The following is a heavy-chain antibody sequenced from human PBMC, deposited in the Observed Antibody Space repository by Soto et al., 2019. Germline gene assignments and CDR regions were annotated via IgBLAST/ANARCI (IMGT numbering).Heavy chain of an antibody. Sequence: GGSLRLSCAASGFTFSSYAMHWVRQAPGKGLEWVAVISYDGSNKYYADSVKGRFTISRDNSKNTLYLQMNSLRAEDTAVYYCARDKTGTTTIYYYYGMDVWGQGTTVTV. D-gene: IGHD1-7*01. J-gene: IGHJ6*02. CDR1: GFTFSSYA. V-gene: IGHV3-30-3*01. CDR2: ISYDGSNK. CDR3: ARDKTGTTTIYYYYGMDV.